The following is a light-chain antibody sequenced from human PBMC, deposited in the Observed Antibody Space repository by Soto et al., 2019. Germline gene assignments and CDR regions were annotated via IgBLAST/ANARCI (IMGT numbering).Light chain of an antibody. CDR3: ATWDDSRQGV. CDR1: TSNIESHT. J-gene: IGLJ1*01. Sequence: QSVLTQPPSASGTPGQRITISCSGSTSNIESHTVNWYQQVPGTAPRLLINTNNQRPSGVPDRFSGSKSGASASLTISGLQSEDAATYYCATWDDSRQGVFGTGTKLT. V-gene: IGLV1-44*01. CDR2: TNN.